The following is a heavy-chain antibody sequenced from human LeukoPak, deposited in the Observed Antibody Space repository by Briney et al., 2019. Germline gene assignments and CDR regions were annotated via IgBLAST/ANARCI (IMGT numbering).Heavy chain of an antibody. CDR3: AKGVASGSYYSSFDY. V-gene: IGHV3-23*01. CDR1: GLTFSSYA. J-gene: IGHJ4*02. Sequence: GGSLRLSCAASGLTFSSYAMSWVRQAPGKGLEWVSAISGSGGSTYYADSVKGRFTISRDNSKNTLYLQMNSLRAEDTAVYYCAKGVASGSYYSSFDYWGQGTLVTVSS. D-gene: IGHD1-26*01. CDR2: ISGSGGST.